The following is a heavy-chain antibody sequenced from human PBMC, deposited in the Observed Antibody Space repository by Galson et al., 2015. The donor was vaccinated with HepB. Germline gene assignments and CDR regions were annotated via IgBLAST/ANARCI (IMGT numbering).Heavy chain of an antibody. V-gene: IGHV3-23*01. CDR3: AKGGDYVPSRFDY. CDR2: ISGSDGST. Sequence: SLRLSCAASGFTFSSYAMSWVRQAPGKGLEWVSAISGSDGSTYYADSVKGRFTISRDNSKNTLYLQMNSLRAEDTAVYYCAKGGDYVPSRFDYWGQGTLVTVSS. CDR1: GFTFSSYA. D-gene: IGHD4-17*01. J-gene: IGHJ4*02.